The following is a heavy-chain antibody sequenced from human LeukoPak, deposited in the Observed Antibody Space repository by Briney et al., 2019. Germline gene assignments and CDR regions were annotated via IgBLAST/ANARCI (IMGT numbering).Heavy chain of an antibody. CDR2: ISSSGSTI. J-gene: IGHJ3*01. CDR3: ARYSSGWYLD. Sequence: PGGSLRLSCAASGFTFSSYEMNWVRQAPGKGLEWVSYISSSGSTIYYADSVKGRFTISRDNAKNSLYLQMNSLRAEDTAVYYCARYSSGWYLDWGQGTMVTVSS. D-gene: IGHD6-19*01. V-gene: IGHV3-48*03. CDR1: GFTFSSYE.